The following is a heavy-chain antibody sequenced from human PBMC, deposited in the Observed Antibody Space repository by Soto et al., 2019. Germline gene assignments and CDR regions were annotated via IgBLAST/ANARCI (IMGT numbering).Heavy chain of an antibody. D-gene: IGHD3-3*01. CDR1: AFTFSRYT. Sequence: GGSLRLSCAASAFTFSRYTMNWVRQAPGKGLEWVSAISGSGGSTYYADSVKGRFTISRDNSKNTLYLQMNSLRAEDTAVYYCAKPSGPLYYYYYGMDVWSQGTTVTVSS. V-gene: IGHV3-23*01. CDR2: ISGSGGST. J-gene: IGHJ6*02. CDR3: AKPSGPLYYYYYGMDV.